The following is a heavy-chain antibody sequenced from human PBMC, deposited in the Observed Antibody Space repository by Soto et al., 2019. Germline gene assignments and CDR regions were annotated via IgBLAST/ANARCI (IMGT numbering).Heavy chain of an antibody. V-gene: IGHV4-39*01. CDR3: ASFKGYKRTFDAFDI. D-gene: IGHD5-18*01. CDR1: GGSISSSSYY. Sequence: SETLSLTCTVSGGSISSSSYYWGWIRQPPGKGLEWIGSIYYSGSTYYNPSLKSRVTISVDTSKNQFSLKLSSVTAADTAVYYSASFKGYKRTFDAFDIWGQGTMVTV. J-gene: IGHJ3*02. CDR2: IYYSGST.